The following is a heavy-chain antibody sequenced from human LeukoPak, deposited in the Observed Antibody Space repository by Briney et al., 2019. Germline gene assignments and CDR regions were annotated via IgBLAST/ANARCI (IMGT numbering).Heavy chain of an antibody. Sequence: ASVTVSCKASGYTFTGYYMHWVRQAPGQGLEWMGRINPNSGGTNYAQKFQGRVTMTRDTSISTAYMELSRLRSDDTAVYYCAREQAVAGTALDYWGQGTLVTVSS. J-gene: IGHJ4*02. D-gene: IGHD6-19*01. CDR3: AREQAVAGTALDY. V-gene: IGHV1-2*06. CDR2: INPNSGGT. CDR1: GYTFTGYY.